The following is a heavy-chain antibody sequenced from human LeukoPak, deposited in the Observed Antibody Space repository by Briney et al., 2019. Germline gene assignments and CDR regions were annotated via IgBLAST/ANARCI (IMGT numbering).Heavy chain of an antibody. CDR3: AREAGYSVEVYFDY. CDR2: IKQDGTER. CDR1: GFSFSSYW. J-gene: IGHJ4*02. D-gene: IGHD6-13*01. Sequence: GGSLRLSCAASGFSFSSYWMSWVRQAPGKGLEWVAYIKQDGTERFYVDSVKGRFTISRDNAENSLYLRMNSLRAEDTAVYFCAREAGYSVEVYFDYWGQGTLVTVSS. V-gene: IGHV3-7*01.